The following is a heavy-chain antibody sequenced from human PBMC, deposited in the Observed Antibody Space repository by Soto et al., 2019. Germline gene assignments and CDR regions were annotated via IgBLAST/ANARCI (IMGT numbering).Heavy chain of an antibody. J-gene: IGHJ6*02. CDR2: IKSKTDDGTT. CDR3: TTDSSSWAYYYYYGMDV. CDR1: GFTFSNAW. Sequence: GGSLRLSCTVSGFTFSNAWMTWVRQAPGKGLEWVGRIKSKTDDGTTDYAAPVKGRFTISRDDSRNTLYLQMNSLKTEDTAVYYCTTDSSSWAYYYYYGMDVWGQGTTVTV. V-gene: IGHV3-15*01. D-gene: IGHD2-2*01.